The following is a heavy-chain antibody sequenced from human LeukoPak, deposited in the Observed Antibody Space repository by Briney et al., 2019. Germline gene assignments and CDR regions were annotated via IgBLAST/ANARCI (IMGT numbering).Heavy chain of an antibody. CDR1: GYTFTSYD. CDR3: ARHPPELYGEVGPFDY. Sequence: ASVKVSCKASGYTFTSYDINWVRQATGQGLEWMGWMNPNRGDTGYAQKFQGRVTMTRNTSINTAYMELSSLRSGDTAVYYCARHPPELYGEVGPFDYWGQGTLVTVSS. D-gene: IGHD4-17*01. CDR2: MNPNRGDT. J-gene: IGHJ4*02. V-gene: IGHV1-8*01.